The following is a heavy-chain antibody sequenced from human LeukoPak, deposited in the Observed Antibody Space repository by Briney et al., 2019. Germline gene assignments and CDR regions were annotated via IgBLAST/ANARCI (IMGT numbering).Heavy chain of an antibody. CDR3: AKDRRGFSGYGIHY. CDR2: IYSGGST. Sequence: GGSLRLSCAASGFAVSSNYMSWVRQAPGKGLDWVSVIYSGGSTYYADSVKGRFIISRDNSKNTLYLQMNSLRVEDTAVYYCAKDRRGFSGYGIHYWGQGILVTVSS. V-gene: IGHV3-53*05. J-gene: IGHJ4*02. CDR1: GFAVSSNY. D-gene: IGHD5-12*01.